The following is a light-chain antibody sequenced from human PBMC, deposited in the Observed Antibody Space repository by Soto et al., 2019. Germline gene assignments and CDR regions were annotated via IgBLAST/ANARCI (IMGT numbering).Light chain of an antibody. CDR1: QFISNY. V-gene: IGKV1-39*01. J-gene: IGKJ4*01. CDR2: TAS. Sequence: DIQMTQSPSSLSASVGDRVTITCRASQFISNYLNWYQQKPGKAPKVLVNTASLLQSGFPSMFRGSGSATDFTRTIASLQIEEYATDYCPQRYIPPFNFGGGTRVEI. CDR3: PQRYIPPFN.